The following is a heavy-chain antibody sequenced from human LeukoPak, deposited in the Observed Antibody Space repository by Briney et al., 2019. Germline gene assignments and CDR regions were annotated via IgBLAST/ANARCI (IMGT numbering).Heavy chain of an antibody. D-gene: IGHD2-15*01. V-gene: IGHV3-48*01. CDR3: AREDGYCSGGSCYTWYYMDV. CDR1: GFTLNMYS. J-gene: IGHJ6*03. Sequence: PGGSLRLSCAASGFTLNMYSMNWVRQAPGKGLEWVSYVSSSSSLIYYSDSVRGRFTISRDSATNSVSLQMNSLRVEDTAVYYCAREDGYCSGGSCYTWYYMDVWGKGTTGTVSS. CDR2: VSSSSSLI.